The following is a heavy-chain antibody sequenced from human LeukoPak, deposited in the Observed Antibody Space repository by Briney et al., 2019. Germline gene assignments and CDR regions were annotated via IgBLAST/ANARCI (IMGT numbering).Heavy chain of an antibody. CDR2: ISYDGSNK. J-gene: IGHJ4*02. V-gene: IGHV3-30*03. D-gene: IGHD3-16*01. Sequence: PGRSLRLSCAASGFTFSSYGMHWVRQAPGKGLEWVAVISYDGSNKYYADSVKGRFTISRDNSKNTLYLQMNSLRAEDTAVYYCARDQGGGVPIFDYWGQGTLVTVSS. CDR3: ARDQGGGVPIFDY. CDR1: GFTFSSYG.